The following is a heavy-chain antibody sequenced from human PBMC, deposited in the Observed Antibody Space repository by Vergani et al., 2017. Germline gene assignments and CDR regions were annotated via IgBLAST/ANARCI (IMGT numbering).Heavy chain of an antibody. V-gene: IGHV3-23*01. D-gene: IGHD5-12*01. J-gene: IGHJ4*02. CDR1: GFTFSSYA. CDR2: ISGSGGST. CDR3: ARGGYSCYVVDY. Sequence: EVQLLESGGGLVQPGGSLRLSCAASGFTFSSYAMSWVRQAPGKGLEWVSAISGSGGSTYYADSVKGRFTISRDNSKNTLYLQMNSLRAEDTAVYYCARGGYSCYVVDYWGQGTLVTVSS.